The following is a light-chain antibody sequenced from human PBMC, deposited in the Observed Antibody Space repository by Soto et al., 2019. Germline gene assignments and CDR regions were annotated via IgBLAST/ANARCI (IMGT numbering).Light chain of an antibody. CDR3: QQYGSSPPWT. CDR2: GAS. Sequence: EIVLTQSPGTLSLSPGERATLSCRASQNLSNTYLAWYQQKPGQAPRLLIYGASSRATGIPDRFSGSGSGTDFTLTISRLEPEDFAVYYCQQYGSSPPWTFGHGTKVEIK. CDR1: QNLSNTY. V-gene: IGKV3-20*01. J-gene: IGKJ1*01.